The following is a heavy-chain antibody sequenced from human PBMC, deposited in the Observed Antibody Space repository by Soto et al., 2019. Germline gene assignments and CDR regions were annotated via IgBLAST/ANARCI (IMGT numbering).Heavy chain of an antibody. CDR1: GFTFTRYS. V-gene: IGHV3-21*01. CDR3: ARESEDLTSNFDY. J-gene: IGHJ4*02. CDR2: ISSTTNYI. Sequence: GGSLRLSCAASGFTFTRYSMNWVRQAPGKGLEWVSSISSTTNYIYYADSMKGRFTVSRDNAKNSVYLEMNSLSAEDAAVYYCARESEDLTSNFDYWGQGTLVTVSS.